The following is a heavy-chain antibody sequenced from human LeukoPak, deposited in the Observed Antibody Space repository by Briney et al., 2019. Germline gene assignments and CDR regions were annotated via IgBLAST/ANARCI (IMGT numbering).Heavy chain of an antibody. CDR1: RDSASSNSAA. CDR3: ARAPIGGWYFDL. J-gene: IGHJ2*01. CDR2: TYYRCKWSN. D-gene: IGHD2-8*01. Sequence: SQTLSLTCAISRDSASSNSAAWNWIRHSPSRGLEWLGRTYYRCKWSNDYAVPVKSRITINPDTSQTQFSLQLNSLTPEDTAVYYCARAPIGGWYFDLGGRGTLVTVSS. V-gene: IGHV6-1*01.